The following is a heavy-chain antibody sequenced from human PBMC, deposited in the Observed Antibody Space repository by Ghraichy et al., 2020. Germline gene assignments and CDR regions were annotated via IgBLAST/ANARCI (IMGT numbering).Heavy chain of an antibody. Sequence: GGSLRLSCTASGFTFGDYNMNWFRQAPGKGLEWVGFIRRKAYGGTTEYAASVKGRFTISRDDSKSIAYLQMNSLKTDDTAVYYCSRTVPTPAHWGQGTLVTVSS. CDR2: IRRKAYGGTT. CDR1: GFTFGDYN. CDR3: SRTVPTPAH. D-gene: IGHD1-14*01. J-gene: IGHJ4*02. V-gene: IGHV3-49*03.